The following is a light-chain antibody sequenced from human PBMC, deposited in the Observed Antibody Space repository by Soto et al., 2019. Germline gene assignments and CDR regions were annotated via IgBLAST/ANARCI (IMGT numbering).Light chain of an antibody. Sequence: DIQMTQSPSTLSASVGDRLTITCRASQSISSWLAWYQQKPGKAPKLLIFDASSLESGVPSRFSGSGSGTEFTLTISSLQSEDFAVYYCQQYEKWPPSITFGQGTRLEIK. CDR1: QSISSW. V-gene: IGKV1-5*01. CDR2: DAS. CDR3: QQYEKWPPSIT. J-gene: IGKJ5*01.